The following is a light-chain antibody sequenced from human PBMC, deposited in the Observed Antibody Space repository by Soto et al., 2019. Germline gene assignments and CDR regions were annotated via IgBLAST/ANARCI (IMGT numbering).Light chain of an antibody. CDR1: QSISGTY. CDR3: QQYVISVT. V-gene: IGKV3-20*01. J-gene: IGKJ5*01. Sequence: EIVLTQSPDTLSLSPGERATLSFRASQSISGTYLAWYQQKPGQAPRLLIYGASNRATGIPERFSGSGSGTDFTLTIGRLEAQDSAMYYCQQYVISVTFGQGTRLEIK. CDR2: GAS.